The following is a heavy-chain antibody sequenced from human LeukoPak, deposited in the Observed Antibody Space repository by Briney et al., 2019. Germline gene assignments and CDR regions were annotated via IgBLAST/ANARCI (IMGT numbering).Heavy chain of an antibody. CDR1: GGAVISYY. D-gene: IGHD3-3*01. V-gene: IGHV4-59*02. Sequence: NSSETLSLTCSVSGGAVISYYWSWIRQTPGKGLEWVGYISHSGNTDYAPPLKSRVTMSLDTSKNQFALNWSSVRAADTALYYCARGFCSDEICQVFTHWGQGTLVTVSS. CDR2: ISHSGNT. J-gene: IGHJ4*02. CDR3: ARGFCSDEICQVFTH.